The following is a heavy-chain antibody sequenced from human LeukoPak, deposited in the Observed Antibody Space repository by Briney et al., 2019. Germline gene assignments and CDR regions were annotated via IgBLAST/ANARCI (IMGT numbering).Heavy chain of an antibody. Sequence: ASVKVSCKASGYTFTSYGISWVRQAPGQGLEWTGWISAYNGNTNYAQKLQGRVTMTTDTSTSTAYMELRSLRSDDTAVYYCFATARTATMIAVFDYWGQGTLVTVSS. J-gene: IGHJ4*02. CDR3: FATARTATMIAVFDY. V-gene: IGHV1-18*01. CDR1: GYTFTSYG. CDR2: ISAYNGNT. D-gene: IGHD3-22*01.